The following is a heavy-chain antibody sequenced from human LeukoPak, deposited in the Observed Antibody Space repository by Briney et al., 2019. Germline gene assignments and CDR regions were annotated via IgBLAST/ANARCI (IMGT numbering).Heavy chain of an antibody. Sequence: ASVKVSCKASGYTFTSYGISWVRQAPGQGLEWMGWISAYNGNTNYAQKLQGRVTMTTDTSTSTAYMELRSLRSDDTAVYYCAKGTSSGSYINPIYYFDYWGQGTLVTVSS. CDR3: AKGTSSGSYINPIYYFDY. CDR2: ISAYNGNT. V-gene: IGHV1-18*01. D-gene: IGHD1-26*01. CDR1: GYTFTSYG. J-gene: IGHJ4*02.